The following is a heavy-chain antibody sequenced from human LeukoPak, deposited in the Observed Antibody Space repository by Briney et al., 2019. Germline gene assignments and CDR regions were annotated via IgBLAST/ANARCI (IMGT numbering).Heavy chain of an antibody. CDR2: INPSGGST. V-gene: IGHV1-46*01. D-gene: IGHD3-10*01. J-gene: IGHJ4*02. Sequence: ASVKVSCKASGYTFTSYYMHWVRQAPGQGLEWMGIINPSGGSTSYAQKFQGRVTMTRDMSTSTVYMELSSLRSEDTAVYYCARERITMVRGVIAPDYWGQGTLVTVSS. CDR3: ARERITMVRGVIAPDY. CDR1: GYTFTSYY.